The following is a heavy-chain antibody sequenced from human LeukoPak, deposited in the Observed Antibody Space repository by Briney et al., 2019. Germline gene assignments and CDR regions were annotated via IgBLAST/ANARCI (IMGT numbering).Heavy chain of an antibody. Sequence: SGGSLRLSCAASGLSFSTYAMTWVRQAPGKGLEWVSAISGGGPSTYYADSVKGRFIISRDNSKNTLYLQMNSLRAEDTAVYYCARVSRIVGATLYYYYYMDVWGKGTTVTVSS. CDR1: GLSFSTYA. D-gene: IGHD1-26*01. V-gene: IGHV3-23*01. J-gene: IGHJ6*03. CDR3: ARVSRIVGATLYYYYYMDV. CDR2: ISGGGPST.